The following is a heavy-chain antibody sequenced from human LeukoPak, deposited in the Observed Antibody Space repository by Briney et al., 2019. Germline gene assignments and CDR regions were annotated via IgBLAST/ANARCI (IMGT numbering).Heavy chain of an antibody. CDR3: TTDRGELVSFDI. CDR2: ITASGTAM. J-gene: IGHJ3*02. V-gene: IGHV3-48*02. CDR1: GFTFSSYS. D-gene: IGHD1-7*01. Sequence: GGSLRLSCAASGFTFSSYSMNWVRQAPGKGLEWVSHITASGTAMFYADSVKGRFTISRDNAKNSLYLQMNSLRDEDTAVYYCTTDRGELVSFDIWGQGTMVTVSS.